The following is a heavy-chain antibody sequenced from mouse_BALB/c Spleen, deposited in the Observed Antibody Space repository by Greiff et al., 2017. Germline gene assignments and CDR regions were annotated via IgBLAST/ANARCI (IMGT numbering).Heavy chain of an antibody. D-gene: IGHD1-1*01. CDR2: IWAGGST. CDR1: GFSLTSYG. J-gene: IGHJ3*01. Sequence: VHLVESGPGLVAPSQSLSITCTVSGFSLTSYGVHWVRQPPGKGLEWLGVIWAGGSTNYNSALMSRLSISKDNSKSQVFLKMNSLQTDDTAMYYCARDDITTVFAYWGQGTLVTVSA. CDR3: ARDDITTVFAY. V-gene: IGHV2-9*02.